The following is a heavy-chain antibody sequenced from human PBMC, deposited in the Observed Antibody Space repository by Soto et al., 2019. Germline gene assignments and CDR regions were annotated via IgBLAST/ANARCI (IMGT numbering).Heavy chain of an antibody. V-gene: IGHV2-26*04. CDR2: IFSNDEK. CDR1: GFSLSNAGLG. J-gene: IGHJ5*02. Sequence: QVTVKESGPVLVKPTETLTLTCTVSGFSLSNAGLGVSWIRQPPGKALEWLAHIFSNDEKSYSTSLKSRLTLSTDTSTSQVVRIMTNMDPVDTATYYCASTYSTSWYWFDPWGQGTLVTVSS. D-gene: IGHD6-13*01. CDR3: ASTYSTSWYWFDP.